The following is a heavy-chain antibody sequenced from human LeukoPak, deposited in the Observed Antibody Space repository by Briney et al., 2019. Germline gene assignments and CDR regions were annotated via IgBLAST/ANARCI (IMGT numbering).Heavy chain of an antibody. D-gene: IGHD6-13*01. CDR2: MNPNSGNT. J-gene: IGHJ6*03. CDR3: ARALDSSSWYYYYMDL. V-gene: IGHV1-8*03. Sequence: ASVKVSCKASGYTFTSYDITWVRQATGQGLEWMGWMNPNSGNTGYAQKFQGRVTITRNTSISTAYMELSSLRSEDTAVYYCARALDSSSWYYYYMDLWGKGTTVTVSS. CDR1: GYTFTSYD.